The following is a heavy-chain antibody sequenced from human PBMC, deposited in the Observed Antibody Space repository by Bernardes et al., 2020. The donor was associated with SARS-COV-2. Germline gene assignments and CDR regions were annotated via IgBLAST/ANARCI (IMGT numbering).Heavy chain of an antibody. D-gene: IGHD3-22*01. CDR1: GYTFTNYG. V-gene: IGHV1-18*04. CDR2: ISAYNGNT. J-gene: IGHJ5*02. Sequence: ASVKVSCKASGYTFTNYGISWVRQAPGQGLEWMGWISAYNGNTNYAQKLQGRVTMTTDTSTSTAYMELRSLRSDDTAVYYCARFPYPYYYDSSGFNWFDPWGQGTLVTVSS. CDR3: ARFPYPYYYDSSGFNWFDP.